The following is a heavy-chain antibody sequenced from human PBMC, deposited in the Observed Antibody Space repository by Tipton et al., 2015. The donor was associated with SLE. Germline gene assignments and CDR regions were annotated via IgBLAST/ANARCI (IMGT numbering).Heavy chain of an antibody. D-gene: IGHD3-22*01. CDR3: ARSLYYYDSSGFTYFDY. CDR1: GGSFSGYY. CDR2: IYYSGST. V-gene: IGHV4-34*01. Sequence: TLSLTCAVYGGSFSGYYWSWIRQPPGKGLEWIGYIYYSGSTYYNPSLKSRVTISVDTSKNQFSLKLSSVTAADTAVYYCARSLYYYDSSGFTYFDYWGQGTLVTVSS. J-gene: IGHJ4*02.